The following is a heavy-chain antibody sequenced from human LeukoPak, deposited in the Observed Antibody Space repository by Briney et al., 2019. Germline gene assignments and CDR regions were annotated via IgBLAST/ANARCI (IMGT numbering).Heavy chain of an antibody. CDR2: IYYSGST. D-gene: IGHD4-23*01. J-gene: IGHJ3*02. V-gene: IGHV4-39*07. CDR1: GGSISSSSYY. CDR3: ASEDYGGNSGAFDI. Sequence: SETLSLTCTVSGGSISSSSYYWGWIRQPPGKGLEWIGSIYYSGSTYYNPSLKSRVTISVDTSKNQFSLNLTSVTAADTAVYYCASEDYGGNSGAFDIWGQGTMVTVSS.